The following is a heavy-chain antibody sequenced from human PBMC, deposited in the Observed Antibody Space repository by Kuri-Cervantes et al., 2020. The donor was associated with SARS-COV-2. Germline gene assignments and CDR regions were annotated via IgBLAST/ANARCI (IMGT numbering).Heavy chain of an antibody. CDR2: IKEDGSER. CDR1: RFPFSSYW. Sequence: GGSLRLSCAASRFPFSSYWMSWVRQAPGKGLEWVANIKEDGSERYYVDSVKGRFTISRDNAKNSLYLQMNNLRAEDTAVYYCARERYGDYVSPYQYYGMDVWGQGTTVTVSS. CDR3: ARERYGDYVSPYQYYGMDV. V-gene: IGHV3-7*03. D-gene: IGHD4-17*01. J-gene: IGHJ6*02.